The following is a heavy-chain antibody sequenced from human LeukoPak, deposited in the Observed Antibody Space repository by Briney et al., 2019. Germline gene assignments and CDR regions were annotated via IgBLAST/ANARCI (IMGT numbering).Heavy chain of an antibody. J-gene: IGHJ6*02. CDR3: ARLGYYGSGSYGAIPYYYYYGMDV. CDR1: GGSISSYC. Sequence: SETLSLTCTVSGGSISSYCWSWIRQPPGKGLEWIGYIYYSGSTNYNPSLKSRVTISVDTSKNQFSLKLSSVTAADTAVYYCARLGYYGSGSYGAIPYYYYYGMDVWGQGTTVTVSS. V-gene: IGHV4-59*08. D-gene: IGHD3-10*01. CDR2: IYYSGST.